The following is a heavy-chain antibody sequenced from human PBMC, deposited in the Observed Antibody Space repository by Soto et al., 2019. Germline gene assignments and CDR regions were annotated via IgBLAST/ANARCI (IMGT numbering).Heavy chain of an antibody. D-gene: IGHD3-16*01. CDR3: AIGRWGNKY. Sequence: QVQFQQWGTGLLKSSETLSLNCAVYGGSFSPYYWSWVRQPPGKGLEWIGETDESGGIYYNPSLKSRVTVSLDTSKKQFSLDVKSVTAADTAVYYCAIGRWGNKYWGQGTLVTVSS. CDR1: GGSFSPYY. CDR2: TDESGGI. V-gene: IGHV4-34*01. J-gene: IGHJ4*02.